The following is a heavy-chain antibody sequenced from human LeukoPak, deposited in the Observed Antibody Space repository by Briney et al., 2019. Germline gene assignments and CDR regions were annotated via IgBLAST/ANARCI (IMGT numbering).Heavy chain of an antibody. V-gene: IGHV1-69*06. CDR3: AREWLDYGSGSYFECS. Sequence: SVKVSCKASGGTFTSYAISWVRQAPGQGLEWMGGIIPIFGTANYAQKFQGRVTITADKSTSTAYMELSSLRSEDTAVYYCAREWLDYGSGSYFECSWGQGTLVSVSS. D-gene: IGHD3-10*01. CDR1: GGTFTSYA. J-gene: IGHJ5*02. CDR2: IIPIFGTA.